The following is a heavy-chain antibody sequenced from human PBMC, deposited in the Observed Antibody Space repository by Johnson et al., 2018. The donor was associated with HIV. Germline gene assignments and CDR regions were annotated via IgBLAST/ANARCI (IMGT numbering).Heavy chain of an antibody. CDR1: GFAFRTYW. CDR2: IYNDGSRT. V-gene: IGHV3-74*03. D-gene: IGHD2-21*01. Sequence: MLLVESGGGVVQPGRSQRLSCAASGFAFRTYWMVWVRQVPGKRPVWVARIYNDGSRTTYADSVRGRFTISRDNAKYTVDLQMNSLRVEDTAVYYCAKVDCGGDTCAGYDPFDLWGQGTLVTVSS. J-gene: IGHJ3*01. CDR3: AKVDCGGDTCAGYDPFDL.